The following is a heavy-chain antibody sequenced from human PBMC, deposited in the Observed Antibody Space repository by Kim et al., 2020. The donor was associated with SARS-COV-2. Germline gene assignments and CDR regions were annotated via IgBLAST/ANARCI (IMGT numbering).Heavy chain of an antibody. CDR1: GYTFTSYD. Sequence: ASVKVSCKASGYTFTSYDINWVRQATGQGLEWMGWMNPNSGNTGYAQKFQGRVTMTRNTSISTAYMELRSLRSEDTAVNYCARGGDIVVVPRDYYYGMDVWGQGTTVTVSS. CDR3: ARGGDIVVVPRDYYYGMDV. CDR2: MNPNSGNT. D-gene: IGHD2-2*01. J-gene: IGHJ6*02. V-gene: IGHV1-8*01.